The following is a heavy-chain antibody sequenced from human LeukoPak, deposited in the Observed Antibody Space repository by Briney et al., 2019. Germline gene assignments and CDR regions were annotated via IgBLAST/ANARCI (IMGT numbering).Heavy chain of an antibody. CDR2: IGAGGTFT. CDR1: GFTFSSYA. V-gene: IGHV3-23*01. CDR3: ANVRY. Sequence: GGSLRLSCTASGFTFSSYAMNWVRQAPGKGLEWVSGIGAGGTFTYYADSVKGRFTIFRDNSRNTLYLQMNSLRADDTAVYYCANVRYWGQGTLVTVSS. J-gene: IGHJ4*02. D-gene: IGHD1-14*01.